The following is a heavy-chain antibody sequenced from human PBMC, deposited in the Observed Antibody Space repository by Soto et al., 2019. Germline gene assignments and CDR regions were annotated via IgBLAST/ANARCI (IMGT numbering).Heavy chain of an antibody. V-gene: IGHV1-3*01. CDR3: ARENPTCLAFDI. CDR2: INAGNGNT. J-gene: IGHJ3*02. Sequence: ASVKVSCKASGYTFTSYAMRWVRQAPGQRLEWMGWINAGNGNTKYSQKFQGRVTITRDTSASTAYMELSSLRSEDTAVYYCARENPTCLAFDIWGQGTMVTVSS. CDR1: GYTFTSYA.